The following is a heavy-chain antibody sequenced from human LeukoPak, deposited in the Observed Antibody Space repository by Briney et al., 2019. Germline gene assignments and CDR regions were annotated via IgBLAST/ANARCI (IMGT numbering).Heavy chain of an antibody. CDR3: ARSAPYGATDL. V-gene: IGHV4-31*03. CDR1: GGSITSGNYY. CDR2: IYYSGDT. Sequence: SETLSLTCTVSGGSITSGNYYWSWIRQHPEKGLEWIGYIYYSGDTYYNPSLKSRLTLSVDTSKNQFSLKVSSVTAANTALYYCARSAPYGATDLWGQGTLVTVSS. J-gene: IGHJ5*02. D-gene: IGHD4-17*01.